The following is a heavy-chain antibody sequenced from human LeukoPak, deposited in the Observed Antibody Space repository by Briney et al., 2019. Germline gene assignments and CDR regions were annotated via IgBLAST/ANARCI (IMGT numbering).Heavy chain of an antibody. D-gene: IGHD6-19*01. CDR3: ARGHGWDLQREAFDI. CDR1: GGSISSYY. V-gene: IGHV4-59*01. J-gene: IGHJ3*02. Sequence: SETLSLTCTVSGGSISSYYWSWIRQPPGKGLEWIGYIYYSGSTNYNPSLKSQVTISVDTSKNQFSLKLSSVTAADTAVYYCARGHGWDLQREAFDIWGQGTMVTVSS. CDR2: IYYSGST.